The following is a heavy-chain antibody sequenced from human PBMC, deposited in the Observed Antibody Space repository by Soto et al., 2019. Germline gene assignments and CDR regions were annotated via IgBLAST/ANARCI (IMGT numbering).Heavy chain of an antibody. Sequence: SVKVSCKASGGTFSSYAISWVRQAPGQGLEWMGGIIPIFGTANYAQKFQGRVTVTADESTSTAYMELSSLSSEDTAVYYCAREDTAYCGGDCSGWFDPWGQGTLVTVSS. CDR3: AREDTAYCGGDCSGWFDP. CDR2: IIPIFGTA. CDR1: GGTFSSYA. V-gene: IGHV1-69*13. D-gene: IGHD2-21*02. J-gene: IGHJ5*02.